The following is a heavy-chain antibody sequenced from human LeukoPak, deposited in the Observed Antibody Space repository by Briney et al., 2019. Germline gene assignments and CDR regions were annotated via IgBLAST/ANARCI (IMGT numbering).Heavy chain of an antibody. Sequence: ASVKVSCKASGYTFTSYDINWVRQAAGQGLEWMGWMNPNSGNTGYAQKFQGRVTMTRNTSISTAYMELSSLRSEDTAVYYCARDHNCSGGSCYLEDAFDIWGQGTMVTVSS. V-gene: IGHV1-8*01. CDR1: GYTFTSYD. D-gene: IGHD2-15*01. CDR3: ARDHNCSGGSCYLEDAFDI. J-gene: IGHJ3*02. CDR2: MNPNSGNT.